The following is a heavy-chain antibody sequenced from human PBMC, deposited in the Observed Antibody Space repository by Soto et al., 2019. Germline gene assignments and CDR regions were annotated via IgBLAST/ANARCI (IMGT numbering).Heavy chain of an antibody. D-gene: IGHD4-4*01. CDR2: INHSGST. Sequence: QVQLQQWGAELLKPSETLSLTCAVYGGSFSGYYWNWIRQPPGKGLEWLGEINHSGSTNYNPSLKSRVTISVDTSKSQFSLEVSFVTAADTAVYYCARRDDYSSAIDYWGQGNLVTVSS. CDR3: ARRDDYSSAIDY. V-gene: IGHV4-34*01. J-gene: IGHJ4*02. CDR1: GGSFSGYY.